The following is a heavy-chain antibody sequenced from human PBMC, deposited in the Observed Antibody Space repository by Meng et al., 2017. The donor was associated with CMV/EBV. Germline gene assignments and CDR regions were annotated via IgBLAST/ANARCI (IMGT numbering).Heavy chain of an antibody. CDR1: GFTFSSYA. D-gene: IGHD2-2*02. V-gene: IGHV3-30*04. CDR3: ARDLRYCSSTSCYTIHYYYGMDV. Sequence: GGSLRLSCAASGFTFSSYAMHWVRQAPGKGLEWVAVISYDGSNKYYADSVKGRLTISRDNSKNTLYLQMNSLRAEDTAVYYCARDLRYCSSTSCYTIHYYYGMDVWGQGTTVTVSS. J-gene: IGHJ6*02. CDR2: ISYDGSNK.